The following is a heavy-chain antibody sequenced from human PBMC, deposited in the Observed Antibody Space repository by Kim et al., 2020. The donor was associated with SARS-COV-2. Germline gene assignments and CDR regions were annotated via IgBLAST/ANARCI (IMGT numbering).Heavy chain of an antibody. J-gene: IGHJ6*02. CDR1: GFTFSSYG. CDR2: ISYDGSNK. Sequence: GGSLRLSCAASGFTFSSYGMHWVRQAPGKGLEWVAVISYDGSNKYYADSVKGRFTISRDNSKNTLYLQMNSLRAEDTAVYYCASEDKAMGYYYYGMDVWGQGTTVTVSS. D-gene: IGHD5-18*01. CDR3: ASEDKAMGYYYYGMDV. V-gene: IGHV3-33*05.